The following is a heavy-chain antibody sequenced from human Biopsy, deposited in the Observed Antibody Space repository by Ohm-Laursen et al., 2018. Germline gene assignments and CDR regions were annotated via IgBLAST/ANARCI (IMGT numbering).Heavy chain of an antibody. Sequence: SDTLSLTCTVSGGSIGGGEYYWNWIRQHPGKGLGWIGLISYSGTTFYNPSLESLLTISIDTSKNHFSLNLMSVTAADTAVYYCARGVPHYDGSGFPLAGYWYFDLWGRGTLVTVST. J-gene: IGHJ2*01. CDR2: ISYSGTT. V-gene: IGHV4-31*01. CDR3: ARGVPHYDGSGFPLAGYWYFDL. D-gene: IGHD3-22*01. CDR1: GGSIGGGEYY.